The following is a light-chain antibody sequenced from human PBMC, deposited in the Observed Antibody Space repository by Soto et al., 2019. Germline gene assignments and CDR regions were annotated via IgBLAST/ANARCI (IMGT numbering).Light chain of an antibody. CDR1: QSVSSY. Sequence: EIVLTQSPATLSLSPGERATLSCRASQSVSSYLAWYQQKPGQAPRLLIYDASNRATCIAARFSGSGSGTDFSLTISRLVPEDSAVYYCQHRITWPPLLTFGGVTKVEIK. V-gene: IGKV3-11*01. CDR2: DAS. J-gene: IGKJ4*01. CDR3: QHRITWPPLLT.